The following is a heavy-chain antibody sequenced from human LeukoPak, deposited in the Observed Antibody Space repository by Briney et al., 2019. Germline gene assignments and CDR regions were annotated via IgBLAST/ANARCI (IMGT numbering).Heavy chain of an antibody. CDR2: ISGSGGST. CDR1: GFTFSSYA. CDR3: AKDHNWNYYLDY. D-gene: IGHD1-7*01. J-gene: IGHJ4*02. V-gene: IGHV3-23*01. Sequence: GGSLSLSCAASGFTFSSYAMSWVRQPPGKGLEWVSAISGSGGSTYYADSVKGRFTISRDNSKNTLYLQMNSLRAEDTAVYYCAKDHNWNYYLDYWGQGTLVTVSS.